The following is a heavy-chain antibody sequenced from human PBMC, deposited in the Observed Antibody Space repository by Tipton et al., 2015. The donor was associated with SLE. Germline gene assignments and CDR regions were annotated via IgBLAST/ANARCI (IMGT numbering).Heavy chain of an antibody. J-gene: IGHJ4*02. CDR3: ARGLAMVRGDSMDY. D-gene: IGHD3-10*01. V-gene: IGHV4-4*08. CDR1: GGSISSYY. CDR2: IYSSGST. Sequence: TLSFTCTVSGGSISSYYWSWIRQPPGKGLEWIGYIYSSGSTNYNPSLKSRVTISVDTSKNQFSLKLSSVTAADTAGYYCARGLAMVRGDSMDYWGQGTLVTVSS.